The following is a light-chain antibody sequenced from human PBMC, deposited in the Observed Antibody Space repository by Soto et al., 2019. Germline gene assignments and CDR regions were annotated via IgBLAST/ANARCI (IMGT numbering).Light chain of an antibody. CDR1: QSVSSSY. Sequence: EIVMTQSPATLSVSPGERATLSCRASQSVSSSYLAWYQQKPGQAPRLLIYGASSRATGIPDRFSGSGSGTDFTLTISRLEPEDFAVYYCQQRYNWPRTFGQGTKVDIK. J-gene: IGKJ1*01. CDR2: GAS. V-gene: IGKV3D-20*02. CDR3: QQRYNWPRT.